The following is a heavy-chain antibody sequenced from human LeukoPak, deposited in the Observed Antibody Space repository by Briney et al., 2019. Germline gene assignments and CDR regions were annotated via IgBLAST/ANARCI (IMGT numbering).Heavy chain of an antibody. D-gene: IGHD3-3*01. CDR1: GFTFSSYW. Sequence: PGGSLRLSCAASGFTFSSYWMHWVRQAPGKGLVWVSRINSDGSSTSYADSVKGRFTISRDNAKNTLYLQMNSLRAEDTAVYYCARDPDYDFWGGPSDYWGQGTLVTVSS. V-gene: IGHV3-74*01. CDR3: ARDPDYDFWGGPSDY. J-gene: IGHJ4*02. CDR2: INSDGSST.